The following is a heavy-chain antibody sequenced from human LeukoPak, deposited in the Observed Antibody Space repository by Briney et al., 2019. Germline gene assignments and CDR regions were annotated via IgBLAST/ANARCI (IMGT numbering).Heavy chain of an antibody. D-gene: IGHD2-2*03. CDR3: NGYCSSTSCYGGGY. Sequence: ASETLSLTCAIYGGSFSGYYWSWIRQPPGKGLEWIGEINHSGSTNYNPSLKSRVTISVDTSKNQFSLKLSSVTAADTAVYYCNGYCSSTSCYGGGYWGQGTLATVSS. CDR1: GGSFSGYY. J-gene: IGHJ4*02. CDR2: INHSGST. V-gene: IGHV4-34*01.